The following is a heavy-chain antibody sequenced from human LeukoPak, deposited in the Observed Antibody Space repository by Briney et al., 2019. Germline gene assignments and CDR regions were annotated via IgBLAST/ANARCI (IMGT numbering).Heavy chain of an antibody. Sequence: SQTLSLTCTVSGGSIGSGGYYWSWIRQHPGKGLEWIGYIYYNGSTNYNPSLKSRVTISVDTSKNQFSLKLSSVTAADTAVYYCARGGRWELLPHLDYWGQGTLVTVSS. V-gene: IGHV4-31*03. J-gene: IGHJ4*02. D-gene: IGHD1-26*01. CDR3: ARGGRWELLPHLDY. CDR1: GGSIGSGGYY. CDR2: IYYNGST.